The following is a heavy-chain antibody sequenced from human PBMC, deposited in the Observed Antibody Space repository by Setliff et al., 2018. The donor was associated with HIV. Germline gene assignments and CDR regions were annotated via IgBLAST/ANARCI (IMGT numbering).Heavy chain of an antibody. D-gene: IGHD3-22*01. CDR3: ATPPGYYDSSPFDF. Sequence: GESLKISCAASGFTFTSAWMTWVRQAPGKGLEWVGHIKSEFNGGTTDYAAPVKGRFTISRDDSRNTVYLRMNSLKPEDTAVYYCATPPGYYDSSPFDFWGQGTLVTAPQ. V-gene: IGHV3-15*01. J-gene: IGHJ4*02. CDR1: GFTFTSAW. CDR2: IKSEFNGGTT.